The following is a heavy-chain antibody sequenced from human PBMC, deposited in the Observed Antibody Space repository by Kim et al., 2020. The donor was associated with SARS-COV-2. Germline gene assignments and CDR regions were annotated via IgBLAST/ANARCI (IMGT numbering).Heavy chain of an antibody. CDR1: GYTFTSYG. V-gene: IGHV1-18*01. Sequence: ASVKVSCKASGYTFTSYGISWVRQAPGQGLEWMGWISAYNGNTNYAQKLQGRVTMTTDTSTSTAYMELRSLRSDDTAVYYCARGPILVATILSGTGSDYWGQGTLVTVSS. D-gene: IGHD5-12*01. CDR3: ARGPILVATILSGTGSDY. CDR2: ISAYNGNT. J-gene: IGHJ4*02.